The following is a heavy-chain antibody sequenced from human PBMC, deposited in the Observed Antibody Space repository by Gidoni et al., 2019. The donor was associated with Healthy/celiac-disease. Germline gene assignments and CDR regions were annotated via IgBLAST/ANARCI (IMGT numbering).Heavy chain of an antibody. CDR3: AKDGNGCDY. Sequence: EVQLLESGGGLVQPGGYLRLSCAASGLNFSSYVMSWVRPAPGKGLEWVSSISDSGGSTYYADSVKGRFTISRDNSKNTLYLQMSSLRAEDTAVYYCAKDGNGCDYWGQGTLVTVSS. J-gene: IGHJ4*02. D-gene: IGHD3-3*01. CDR2: ISDSGGST. V-gene: IGHV3-23*01. CDR1: GLNFSSYV.